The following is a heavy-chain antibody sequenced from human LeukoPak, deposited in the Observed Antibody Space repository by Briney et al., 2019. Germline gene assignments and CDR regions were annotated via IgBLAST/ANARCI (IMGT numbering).Heavy chain of an antibody. CDR3: ARVDSGDGSGSQRQHDY. CDR2: INHSGST. D-gene: IGHD3-10*01. CDR1: GGSFSGYY. V-gene: IGHV4-34*01. J-gene: IGHJ4*02. Sequence: SETLSLTCAVYGGSFSGYYWSWLRQPPGKGLEWIGEINHSGSTNYNTSLKSRVTISVDTSKNQISLKLSSVTAADTAVYYCARVDSGDGSGSQRQHDYWGQGTLVTVSS.